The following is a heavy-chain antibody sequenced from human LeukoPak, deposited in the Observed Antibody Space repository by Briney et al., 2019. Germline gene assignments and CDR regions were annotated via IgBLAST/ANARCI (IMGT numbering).Heavy chain of an antibody. Sequence: PSETLSLTCTVSGGSISSSSYYWGWIRQPPGKGLEWLGSIYYSGSTYYNPSLKSRVTISVDTSKNQFSLKLSSVTAADTAVYYCASPRGEQAKFDYWGQGTLVTVSS. D-gene: IGHD3-16*01. J-gene: IGHJ4*02. CDR3: ASPRGEQAKFDY. CDR2: IYYSGST. CDR1: GGSISSSSYY. V-gene: IGHV4-39*01.